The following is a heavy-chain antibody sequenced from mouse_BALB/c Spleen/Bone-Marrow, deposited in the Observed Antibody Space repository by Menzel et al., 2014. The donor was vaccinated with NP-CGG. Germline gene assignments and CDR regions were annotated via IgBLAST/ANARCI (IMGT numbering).Heavy chain of an antibody. J-gene: IGHJ1*01. V-gene: IGHV1-14*01. CDR2: INPYNDGT. CDR3: ARSLYGYDWYFDV. Sequence: VQLQQSGPELVKPGASVKMSCKASGYTFTSYVMHWVKQKPGQGLEWIGNINPYNDGTKYNEKFKGKATLTSDKSSSTAYMELSSLTSEDSAVYYCARSLYGYDWYFDVWGAATTVTVSS. D-gene: IGHD2-2*01. CDR1: GYTFTSYV.